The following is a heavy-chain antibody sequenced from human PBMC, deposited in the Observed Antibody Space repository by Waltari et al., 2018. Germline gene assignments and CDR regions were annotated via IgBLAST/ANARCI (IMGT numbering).Heavy chain of an antibody. V-gene: IGHV3-23*01. J-gene: IGHJ4*02. D-gene: IGHD3-9*01. Sequence: EVQLLESGGGLVQPGGSLRLSCTASGFTFSSFSMSWVRQAPGKGLVWVASIGSSGANTYYANSVKGRFTVSRDNSKNTVYLQINSLRAEDTATYYCVKDRPDWPIDYWGQGTLVTVSS. CDR3: VKDRPDWPIDY. CDR1: GFTFSSFS. CDR2: IGSSGANT.